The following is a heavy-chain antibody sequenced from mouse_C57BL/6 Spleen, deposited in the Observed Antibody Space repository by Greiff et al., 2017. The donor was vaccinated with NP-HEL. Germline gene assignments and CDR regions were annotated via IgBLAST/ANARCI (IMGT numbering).Heavy chain of an antibody. Sequence: QVQLQQPGAELVKPGASVKLSCKAFGYSFTSYWLQWVKQRPGQGLEWIGEIDPSDSYTNYNQKFKGKATLTVDTASSTAYMQLSSLTSEDSAVYYCARWAKYGSSHYWGQGTTLTVSS. J-gene: IGHJ2*01. CDR1: GYSFTSYW. CDR3: ARWAKYGSSHY. D-gene: IGHD1-1*01. V-gene: IGHV1-50*01. CDR2: IDPSDSYT.